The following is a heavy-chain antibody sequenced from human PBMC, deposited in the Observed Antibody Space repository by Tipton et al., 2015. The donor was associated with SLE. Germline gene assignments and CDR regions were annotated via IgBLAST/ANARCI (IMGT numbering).Heavy chain of an antibody. CDR1: GGSISSHY. D-gene: IGHD7-27*01. J-gene: IGHJ4*02. CDR3: ARSLGTGYFDY. V-gene: IGHV4-39*07. Sequence: TLSLTCTVSGGSISSHYWGWIRQPPGKGLGWIGRIHHGGSTNYNPSLESRLTLSVDTSKNQFFLKLRSVTAADTAVYYCARSLGTGYFDYWGQGTLVTVSS. CDR2: IHHGGST.